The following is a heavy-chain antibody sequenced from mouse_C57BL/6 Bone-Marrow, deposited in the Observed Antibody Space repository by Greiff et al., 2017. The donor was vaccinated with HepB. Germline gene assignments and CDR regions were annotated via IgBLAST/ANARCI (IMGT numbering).Heavy chain of an antibody. V-gene: IGHV1-74*01. J-gene: IGHJ2*01. D-gene: IGHD2-3*01. CDR1: GYTFTSYW. CDR3: AIEDDPYYFDY. CDR2: IHPSDSDT. Sequence: QVQLKQPGAELVKPGASVKVSCKASGYTFTSYWMHWVKQRPGQGLEWIGRIHPSDSDTNYNQKFKGKATLTVDKSSSTAYMQLSSLTSEDSAVYYCAIEDDPYYFDYWGQGTTLTVSS.